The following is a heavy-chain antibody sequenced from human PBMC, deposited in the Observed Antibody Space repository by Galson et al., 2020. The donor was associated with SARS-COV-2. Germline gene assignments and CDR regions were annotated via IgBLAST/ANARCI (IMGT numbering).Heavy chain of an antibody. CDR3: AREITDNSMFGAPRHLGAFDI. J-gene: IGHJ3*02. Sequence: SQTLSLTCVISGDSVSTYNAAWNWIRQSPSRGLEWLGRTYYSYKWYFYYAASVKGRITINPDRSKNQFSLQLNSVTPEDTAVYYCAREITDNSMFGAPRHLGAFDIWGQGTMVTVSS. D-gene: IGHD3-16*01. V-gene: IGHV6-1*01. CDR2: TYYSYKWYF. CDR1: GDSVSTYNAA.